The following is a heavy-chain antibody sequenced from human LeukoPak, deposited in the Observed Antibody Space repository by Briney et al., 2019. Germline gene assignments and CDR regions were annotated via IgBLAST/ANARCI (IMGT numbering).Heavy chain of an antibody. D-gene: IGHD5-18*01. CDR2: IIPIFGTL. J-gene: IGHJ3*02. CDR3: ARGIGDTTMVHDAFDI. V-gene: IGHV1-69*13. CDR1: GGTFISYA. Sequence: ASVKVSCKASGGTFISYAISWVRQAPGQGLEWMGGIIPIFGTLNYAQKFQGRVTITADESTSTAYMELSSPRSEDTALYYCARGIGDTTMVHDAFDIWGQGTMVTVSS.